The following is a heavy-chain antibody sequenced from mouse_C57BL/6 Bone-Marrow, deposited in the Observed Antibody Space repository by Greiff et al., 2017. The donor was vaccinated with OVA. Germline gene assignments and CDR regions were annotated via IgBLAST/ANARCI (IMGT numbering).Heavy chain of an antibody. Sequence: QVQLKQSGAELVRPGASVKLSCKASGYTFTSYWMHWVKQRPIQGLEWIGNIDPSDSETHYNQKFKDKATLTVDKSSSTAYMQLSSLTSEDSAVYYCARWDPRHYAMDYWGQGTSVTVSS. J-gene: IGHJ4*01. CDR3: ARWDPRHYAMDY. V-gene: IGHV1-52*01. D-gene: IGHD4-1*01. CDR2: IDPSDSET. CDR1: GYTFTSYW.